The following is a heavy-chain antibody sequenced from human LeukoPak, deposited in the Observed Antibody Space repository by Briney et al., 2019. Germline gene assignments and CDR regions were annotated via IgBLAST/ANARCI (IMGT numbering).Heavy chain of an antibody. CDR3: ARGGVLLWFGESPSENWFDP. D-gene: IGHD3-10*01. Sequence: ASVKVSCKASGYIFTSYAMHWVRQAPGQRLEWMGWINVGNGNTKYSQEFQGRVTITRDTSASTAYMELSSLRSEDMAVYYCARGGVLLWFGESPSENWFDPWGQGTLVTVSS. V-gene: IGHV1-3*03. J-gene: IGHJ5*02. CDR1: GYIFTSYA. CDR2: INVGNGNT.